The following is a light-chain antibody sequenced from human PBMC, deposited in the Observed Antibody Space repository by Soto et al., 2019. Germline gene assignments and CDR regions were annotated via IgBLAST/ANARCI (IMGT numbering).Light chain of an antibody. CDR1: SSDIGGYNY. CDR3: SSYASGSLVV. CDR2: DVN. V-gene: IGLV2-14*03. Sequence: QSVLTQPASMSGSPGQSITISCTGTSSDIGGYNYVSWYQQHPGKVPKLMIYDVNNRPSGVSYRFSGSKSGNTASLTISGLQAEDEADYYCSSYASGSLVVFGGGTQLTVL. J-gene: IGLJ2*01.